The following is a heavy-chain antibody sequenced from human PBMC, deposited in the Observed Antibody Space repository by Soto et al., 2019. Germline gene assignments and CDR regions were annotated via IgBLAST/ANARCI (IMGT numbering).Heavy chain of an antibody. V-gene: IGHV5-10-1*01. D-gene: IGHD3-22*01. J-gene: IGHJ4*02. CDR1: GYSFAGYW. CDR2: IDPSDSQT. CDR3: ARQIYDSDTGPNFQYYFDS. Sequence: GESLKISCKGSGYSFAGYWITWVRQKPGKGLEGMGRIDPSDSQTYHSPSFRGHVTISVTKSITTVFLQWSSLRASDTAMYYCARQIYDSDTGPNFQYYFDSWGQGTPVTVSS.